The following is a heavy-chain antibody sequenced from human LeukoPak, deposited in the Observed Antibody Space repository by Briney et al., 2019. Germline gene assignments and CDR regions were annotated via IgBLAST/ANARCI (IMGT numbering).Heavy chain of an antibody. Sequence: QSGGSLRLSCAASGFAFSSHAMSWVRQAPGKGLEWVSAISGGGETTWYADSVKGRFIMSRDNSRSMLHLQMNSLRAEDTAVYYCAKDRDGSGNYGMDVWGQGTTVTVSS. CDR3: AKDRDGSGNYGMDV. J-gene: IGHJ6*02. CDR1: GFAFSSHA. CDR2: ISGGGETT. D-gene: IGHD3-10*01. V-gene: IGHV3-23*01.